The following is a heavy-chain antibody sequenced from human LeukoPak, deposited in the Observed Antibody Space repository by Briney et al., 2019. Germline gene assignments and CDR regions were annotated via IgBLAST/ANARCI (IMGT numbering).Heavy chain of an antibody. CDR3: ARCRVDFWSGIDY. Sequence: ASVKVSCKASGYTFTSYGISWVRQAPGQGLEWMGWISAYNGNTNYAQKFQGRVTITTDESTSTAYMELSSLRSEDTAVYYCARCRVDFWSGIDYWGQGTLVTVSS. D-gene: IGHD3-3*01. V-gene: IGHV1-18*01. CDR1: GYTFTSYG. CDR2: ISAYNGNT. J-gene: IGHJ4*02.